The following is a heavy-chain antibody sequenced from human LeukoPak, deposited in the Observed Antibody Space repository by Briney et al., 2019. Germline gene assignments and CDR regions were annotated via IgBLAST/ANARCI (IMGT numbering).Heavy chain of an antibody. D-gene: IGHD3-16*01. CDR3: ARVWYYDYVWPS. CDR1: GGSISSYY. V-gene: IGHV4-34*01. J-gene: IGHJ5*02. CDR2: INHSGST. Sequence: SETLSLTCTVSGGSISSYYWSWIRQPPGKGLEWIGEINHSGSTNYNPSLKSRVTISVDTSKNQFSLKLSSVTAADTAVYYCARVWYYDYVWPSWGQGTLVTVSS.